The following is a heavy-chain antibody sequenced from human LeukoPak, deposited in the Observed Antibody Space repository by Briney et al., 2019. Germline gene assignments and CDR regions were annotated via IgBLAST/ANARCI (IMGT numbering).Heavy chain of an antibody. CDR2: ISGGGGST. CDR1: GFTFSIYA. Sequence: GGSLRLSCAASGFTFSIYAMSWVSQAPGKGLEWVSSISGGGGSTYYADSVKGRFTISRDNSRNTRYLQMNSLRAEDTAVYYCAKDSPPFDYWGQGTLVTVSS. V-gene: IGHV3-23*01. CDR3: AKDSPPFDY. J-gene: IGHJ4*02.